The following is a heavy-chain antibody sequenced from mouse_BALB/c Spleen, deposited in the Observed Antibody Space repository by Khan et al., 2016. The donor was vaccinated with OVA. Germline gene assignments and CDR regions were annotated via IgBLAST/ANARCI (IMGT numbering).Heavy chain of an antibody. J-gene: IGHJ2*01. CDR2: INPTSGYT. CDR1: GYTFTTYW. V-gene: IGHV1-7*01. Sequence: QVQLKQSGAELAKPGASVKMSCKASGYTFTTYWMHWVKQRPGQGLEWIGYINPTSGYTDYNEKFKDRATLSADYSSSTAYMQLSSLTSEDSAVYYCTRDRIDYWGQGTTLTVSS. CDR3: TRDRIDY.